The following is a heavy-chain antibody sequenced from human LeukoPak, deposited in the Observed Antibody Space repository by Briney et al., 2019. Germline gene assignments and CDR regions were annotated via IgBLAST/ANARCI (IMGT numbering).Heavy chain of an antibody. V-gene: IGHV1-18*01. CDR1: GYTFTSYG. Sequence: ASVKVSCKASGYTFTSYGISWVRQAPGHGLEWMGWISAYNGNTNYAQKLQGRVTMTTETSTSTAYMELRSPRSDDTGVHCCARELYKFCSSTSCYLSFRGMDVWGQGTTVTVSS. CDR3: ARELYKFCSSTSCYLSFRGMDV. J-gene: IGHJ6*01. CDR2: ISAYNGNT. D-gene: IGHD2-2*01.